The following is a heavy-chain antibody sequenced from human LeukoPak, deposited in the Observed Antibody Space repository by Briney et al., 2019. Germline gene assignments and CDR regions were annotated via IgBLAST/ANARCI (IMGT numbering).Heavy chain of an antibody. D-gene: IGHD4/OR15-4a*01. J-gene: IGHJ6*03. CDR1: GYSISSGYY. Sequence: SETLSLTCAVSGYSISSGYYRGWIRPSPGQGVEWIGRMYHSGGTYYNPSLKSRVTISVDTSKNQFSLKLSSVTAADTAVYYCASLTGYYYYYMDVWGKGPRSPSP. CDR3: ASLTGYYYYYMDV. CDR2: MYHSGGT. V-gene: IGHV4-38-2*01.